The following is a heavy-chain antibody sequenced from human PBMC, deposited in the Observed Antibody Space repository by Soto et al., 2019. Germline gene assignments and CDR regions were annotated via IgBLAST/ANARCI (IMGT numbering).Heavy chain of an antibody. CDR1: GFTFSSYG. J-gene: IGHJ6*02. CDR2: IWYDGSNK. CDR3: ARDNGILTGYYKAYYYYGMDV. V-gene: IGHV3-33*01. D-gene: IGHD3-9*01. Sequence: SLRLSCAASGFTFSSYGMHWVRQAPGKGLEWVAVIWYDGSNKYYADSVKGRFTISRDNSKNTLYLQMNSLRAEDTAVYYCARDNGILTGYYKAYYYYGMDVWGQGTTVTVSS.